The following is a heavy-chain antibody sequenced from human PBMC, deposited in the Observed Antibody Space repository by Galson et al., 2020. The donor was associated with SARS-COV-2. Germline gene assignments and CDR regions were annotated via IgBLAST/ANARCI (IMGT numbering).Heavy chain of an antibody. CDR3: ARPDFWSGYYTLDY. CDR1: GYTFTGYY. D-gene: IGHD3-3*01. V-gene: IGHV1-2*02. J-gene: IGHJ4*02. Sequence: ASVKVSCKASGYTFTGYYMHWVRQAPGQGLEWMGWINPNSGGTNYAQKFQGRVTMTRDTSISTAYMELSRLRSDDTAVYYCARPDFWSGYYTLDYWGQGTLVTVSS. CDR2: INPNSGGT.